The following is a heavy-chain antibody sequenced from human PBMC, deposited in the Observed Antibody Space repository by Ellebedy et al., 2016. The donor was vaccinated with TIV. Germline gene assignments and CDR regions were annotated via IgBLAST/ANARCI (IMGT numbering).Heavy chain of an antibody. Sequence: PGGSLRLSCAASGFTVSSNYMSWVRQAPGKGLEWVSAISGSGGSTYYADSVKGRFTISRDNSKNTLYLQMNSLRAEDTAVYYCARDRRGYSYGYGGNYYYYYGMDVWGQGTTVTVSS. CDR1: GFTVSSNY. J-gene: IGHJ6*02. D-gene: IGHD5-18*01. CDR3: ARDRRGYSYGYGGNYYYYYGMDV. CDR2: SGSGGST. V-gene: IGHV3-53*01.